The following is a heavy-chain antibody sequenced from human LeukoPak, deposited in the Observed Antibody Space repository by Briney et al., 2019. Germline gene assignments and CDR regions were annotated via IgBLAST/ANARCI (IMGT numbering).Heavy chain of an antibody. V-gene: IGHV3-74*01. CDR1: GFTFSSYS. CDR3: ARDSLYCSGGSCYRMDFDY. Sequence: GGSLRLSCAASGFTFSSYSMNWVRQAPGKGLVWVSRINSDGSSTSYADSVKGRFTISRDNAKNTLYLQMNSLRAEDTAVYYCARDSLYCSGGSCYRMDFDYWGQGTLVTVSS. D-gene: IGHD2-15*01. J-gene: IGHJ4*02. CDR2: INSDGSST.